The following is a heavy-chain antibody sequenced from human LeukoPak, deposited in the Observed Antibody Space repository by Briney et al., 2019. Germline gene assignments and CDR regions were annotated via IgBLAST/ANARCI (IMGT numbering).Heavy chain of an antibody. D-gene: IGHD6-13*01. V-gene: IGHV4-4*09. CDR2: IYTSGST. CDR1: GGSISSYY. J-gene: IGHJ4*02. Sequence: SETLSLTCTVSGGSISSYYGSWIRQPPGKGLEWIGYIYTSGSTNYNPSLKSRVTISVDTSKNQLSLNLSSVTAADTAVYYCARHEDSSLGYFGYWGQGTLVTVSS. CDR3: ARHEDSSLGYFGY.